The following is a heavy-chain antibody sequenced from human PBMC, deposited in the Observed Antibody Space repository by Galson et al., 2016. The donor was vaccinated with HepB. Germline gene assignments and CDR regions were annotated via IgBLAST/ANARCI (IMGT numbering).Heavy chain of an antibody. CDR3: AKGVCIGTSCYGGDYYYAMDV. V-gene: IGHV3-9*01. CDR1: GFTFDDYA. D-gene: IGHD2-2*01. CDR2: ISWNSVSI. Sequence: SLRLSCAASGFTFDDYAMHWVRQAPGKGLEWVSGISWNSVSIGYADSVKGRFTISRDNAKNSLYLQMHSLRAEDTALYYCAKGVCIGTSCYGGDYYYAMDVWGQGTTVTVSS. J-gene: IGHJ6*02.